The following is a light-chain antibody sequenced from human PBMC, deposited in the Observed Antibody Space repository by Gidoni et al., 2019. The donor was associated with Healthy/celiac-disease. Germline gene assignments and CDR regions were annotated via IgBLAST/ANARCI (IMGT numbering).Light chain of an antibody. Sequence: DIQMTQSPSSVSASVGDRVTITCRASQSISSWLAWYQQKPGKAPKLLIYAASSLQRGVPSRFSGSGSGTDFTLTISSLQAEDFATYYCQQANSFPITFXQXTRLXIK. V-gene: IGKV1-12*01. CDR3: QQANSFPIT. J-gene: IGKJ5*01. CDR1: QSISSW. CDR2: AAS.